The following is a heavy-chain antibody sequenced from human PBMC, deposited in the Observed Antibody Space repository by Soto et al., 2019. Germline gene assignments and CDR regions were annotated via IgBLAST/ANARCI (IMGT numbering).Heavy chain of an antibody. J-gene: IGHJ6*02. CDR2: INHSGST. CDR3: ARPRSRAAVAGRYYYYGMDV. V-gene: IGHV4-34*01. Sequence: SETLTLTCAVYGGSFGGYYRSWIRQPPGKGLEWIGEINHSGSTNYNPSLKSRVTISVDTSKNQFSLKLSSVTAADTAVYYCARPRSRAAVAGRYYYYGMDVWGQGTTVTVSS. CDR1: GGSFGGYY. D-gene: IGHD6-19*01.